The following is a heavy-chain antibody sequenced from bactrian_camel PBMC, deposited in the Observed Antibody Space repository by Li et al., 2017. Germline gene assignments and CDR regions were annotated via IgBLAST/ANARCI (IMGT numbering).Heavy chain of an antibody. CDR2: INTAGNT. CDR1: GFSSAYI. J-gene: IGHJ4*01. D-gene: IGHD2*01. Sequence: QLVESGGGLVQPGGSLRVSCTVSGFSSAYIMTWVRQAPGKGLEWVSAINTAGNTYYADSVKGRFTVSRDNSKNTFYLQMNYLKPEDTAMYHCAAEPTCIRGSYYTWLYNYKGQGTQVTVS. V-gene: IGHV3S28*01.